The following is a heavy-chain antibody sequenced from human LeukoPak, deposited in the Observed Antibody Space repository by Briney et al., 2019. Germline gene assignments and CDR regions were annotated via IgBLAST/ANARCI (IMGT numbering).Heavy chain of an antibody. J-gene: IGHJ4*02. CDR3: AKDPYYYDILTGYPDY. D-gene: IGHD3-9*01. CDR1: EFTFSSYW. CDR2: INGDGRNI. Sequence: GGSLRLSCVASEFTFSSYWMHWVRQDPRKGLVWVSRINGDGRNINYADSVRGRFTISRDNSKNTLYLQMNSLRAEDTAVYYCAKDPYYYDILTGYPDYWGQGTLVTVSS. V-gene: IGHV3-74*01.